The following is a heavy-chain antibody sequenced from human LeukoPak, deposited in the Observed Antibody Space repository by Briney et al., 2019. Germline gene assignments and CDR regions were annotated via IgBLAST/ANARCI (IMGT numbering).Heavy chain of an antibody. V-gene: IGHV2-5*01. CDR1: GSSLSTTGVG. CDR3: AQSDYESWFDP. D-gene: IGHD4-17*01. J-gene: IGHJ5*02. CDR2: IYWNDHK. Sequence: SGPTLVKPTQTLTLTCTFSGSSLSTTGVGVGWIRQPPGKALEWLAVIYWNDHKRYSPSLNNGLTITKDTSKNQVVLTVSNMDPVDTATYYCAQSDYESWFDPWGQGTLVTVSS.